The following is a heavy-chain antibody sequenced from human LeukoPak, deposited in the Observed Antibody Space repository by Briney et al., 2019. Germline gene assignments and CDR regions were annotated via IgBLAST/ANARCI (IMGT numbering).Heavy chain of an antibody. Sequence: GGSLRLSCAASGFTFSSYWMSWVRQAPGKGLEWVANTKQDGSEKYYVDSVKGRFTISRDNAKNSLYLQMNSLRAEDTAVYYCASLGHYYDSSGYSDAFDIWGQGTMVTVSS. J-gene: IGHJ3*02. D-gene: IGHD3-22*01. CDR1: GFTFSSYW. CDR2: TKQDGSEK. V-gene: IGHV3-7*01. CDR3: ASLGHYYDSSGYSDAFDI.